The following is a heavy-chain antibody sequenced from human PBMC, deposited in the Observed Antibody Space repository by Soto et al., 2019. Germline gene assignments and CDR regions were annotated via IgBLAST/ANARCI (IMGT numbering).Heavy chain of an antibody. D-gene: IGHD3-9*01. V-gene: IGHV4-59*01. CDR2: IYYSGST. Sequence: LSLTCSVSGGSFKSYYWSWIRQPPGKGLEWIGYIYYSGSTNYNPSLKSRVTISVDTSKNQFSLKLSSVTAADTAVYYCARGLKTFAWLSNCFNPWAQETLVTFS. CDR1: GGSFKSYY. CDR3: ARGLKTFAWLSNCFNP. J-gene: IGHJ5*02.